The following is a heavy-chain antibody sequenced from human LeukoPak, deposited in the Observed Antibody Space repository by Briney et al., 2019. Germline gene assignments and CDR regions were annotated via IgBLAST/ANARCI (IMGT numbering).Heavy chain of an antibody. CDR1: GGSISSYY. D-gene: IGHD4-23*01. V-gene: IGHV4-59*08. J-gene: IGHJ4*02. CDR2: TYYSGST. CDR3: ARHDYGGNSPFDY. Sequence: PSETLSLTCTVSGGSISSYYWSWIRQPPGKGLEWIGYTYYSGSTNYNPSLKSRVTISVDTSKNQFSLKLSSVTAADTAVYYCARHDYGGNSPFDYWGQGTLVTVSS.